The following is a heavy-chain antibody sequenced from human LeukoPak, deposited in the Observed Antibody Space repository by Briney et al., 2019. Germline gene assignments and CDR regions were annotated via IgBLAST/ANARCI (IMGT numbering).Heavy chain of an antibody. CDR2: IYTSGRT. J-gene: IGHJ4*02. D-gene: IGHD7-27*01. Sequence: PSQTLSLTCTVSGGSISSGSYYWSWMRQPAGKGLEWIGRIYTSGRTNYNPSLKSRVTISVDTSKNQFSLKLSSVTAADTAVYYCARLPRLGIIDYWGQGTLVTVSS. CDR3: ARLPRLGIIDY. V-gene: IGHV4-61*02. CDR1: GGSISSGSYY.